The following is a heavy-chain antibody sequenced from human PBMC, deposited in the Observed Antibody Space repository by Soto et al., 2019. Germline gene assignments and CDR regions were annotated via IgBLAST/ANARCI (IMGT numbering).Heavy chain of an antibody. Sequence: GGSLRLSCTSSGFIFGDYAMSWVRQAPGRGLEWVGFIRSKSNGATAEYAASVKGRFTISRDDSKSIAYLLMNSLKTEDTAVYYCTRDQPITPWGQGTMVTVSS. CDR2: IRSKSNGATA. CDR1: GFIFGDYA. D-gene: IGHD3-10*01. CDR3: TRDQPITP. J-gene: IGHJ3*01. V-gene: IGHV3-49*04.